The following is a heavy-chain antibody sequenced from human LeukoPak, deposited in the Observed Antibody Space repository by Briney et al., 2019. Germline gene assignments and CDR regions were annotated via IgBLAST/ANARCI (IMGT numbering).Heavy chain of an antibody. CDR3: ARPYCSAGNCYSNFDS. V-gene: IGHV4-34*01. Sequence: SETLSLTCAVYGGSFSNYYWSWIRQPPGKGLEWIGEINHSGSTNYNPSLKSRVTISVDTSKKQFSLKLCSVTAADTAVYYCARPYCSAGNCYSNFDSWGQGTLVTVSS. CDR1: GGSFSNYY. J-gene: IGHJ4*02. CDR2: INHSGST. D-gene: IGHD2-15*01.